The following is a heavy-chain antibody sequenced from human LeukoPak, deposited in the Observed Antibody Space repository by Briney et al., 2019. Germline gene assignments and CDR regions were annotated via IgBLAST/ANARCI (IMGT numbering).Heavy chain of an antibody. Sequence: PSETLSLTCAVSGYSISSGYYWGWIRPPPGKGLEWIGSIYHSGSTYYNPSLKSRVTISVDTSKNQFSLKLSSVTAADTAVYYCARQGDDILTGYYIDYWGQGTLVTVSS. CDR1: GYSISSGYY. J-gene: IGHJ4*02. D-gene: IGHD3-9*01. V-gene: IGHV4-38-2*01. CDR2: IYHSGST. CDR3: ARQGDDILTGYYIDY.